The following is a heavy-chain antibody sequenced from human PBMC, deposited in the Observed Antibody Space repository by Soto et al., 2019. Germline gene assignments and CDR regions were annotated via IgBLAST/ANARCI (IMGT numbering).Heavy chain of an antibody. J-gene: IGHJ6*02. Sequence: PGGSLRLSCAASGVTFSSYAMHWVRQAPGKGLEWVAVISYDGSNKYYADSVKGRFTISRDNSKNTLYLQMNSLRAEDTAVYYCAKDGDGLEGLLSYYYYYYGMDVWGQGTTVTVSS. CDR2: ISYDGSNK. CDR1: GVTFSSYA. CDR3: AKDGDGLEGLLSYYYYYYGMDV. D-gene: IGHD3-3*01. V-gene: IGHV3-30-3*01.